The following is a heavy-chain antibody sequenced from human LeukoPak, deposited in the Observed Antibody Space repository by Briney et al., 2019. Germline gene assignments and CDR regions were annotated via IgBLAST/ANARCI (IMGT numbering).Heavy chain of an antibody. CDR3: ARNRGGDYGDYRSDWFDP. V-gene: IGHV4-4*02. CDR1: GGSIYSNDW. D-gene: IGHD4-17*01. CDR2: IYHRGYT. Sequence: SGTLSLTCGVSGGSIYSNDWWSWVRQSPGQGLEWIGEIYHRGYTNYNPSLKTRVTISVDMSKNHFSLELTSVTAADTALYYCARNRGGDYGDYRSDWFDPWGQGTLVTVSS. J-gene: IGHJ5*02.